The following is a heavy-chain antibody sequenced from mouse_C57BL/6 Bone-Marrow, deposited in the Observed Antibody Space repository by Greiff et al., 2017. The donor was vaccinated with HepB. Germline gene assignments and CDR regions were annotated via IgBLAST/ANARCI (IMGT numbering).Heavy chain of an antibody. J-gene: IGHJ1*03. V-gene: IGHV14-4*01. CDR3: TTPIYYYGSSYWYFDV. CDR2: IDPENGDT. D-gene: IGHD1-1*01. Sequence: EVQLQQSGAELVRPGASVKLSCTASGFNIKDDYMHWVKQRPEQGLEWIGWIDPENGDTEYASKFPGKATITADTSSNTAYLQLSSLTSEDTAVYYCTTPIYYYGSSYWYFDVWGTGTTVTVSS. CDR1: GFNIKDDY.